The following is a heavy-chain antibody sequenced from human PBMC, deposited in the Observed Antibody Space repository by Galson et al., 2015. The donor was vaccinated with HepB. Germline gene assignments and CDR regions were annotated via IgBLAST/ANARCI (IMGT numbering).Heavy chain of an antibody. CDR3: ARDLRPTNFGVFTLDY. D-gene: IGHD3-3*01. Sequence: SVKVSCKGSGFTFIGYHLHWVRQAPGQGLEWLGRINPNGGSTTYAQKFQGRVTLTRTTSSKTAYMELTSLKPDDSAVYYCARDLRPTNFGVFTLDYWGQGSLVTGSS. CDR1: GFTFIGYH. CDR2: INPNGGST. V-gene: IGHV1-2*06. J-gene: IGHJ4*02.